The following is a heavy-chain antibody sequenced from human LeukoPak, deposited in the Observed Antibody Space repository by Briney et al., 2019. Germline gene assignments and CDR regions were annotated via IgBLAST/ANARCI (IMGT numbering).Heavy chain of an antibody. D-gene: IGHD3-10*01. CDR1: GFTFSSYS. Sequence: GGSLRLSCAASGFTFSSYSMNWVRQAPGKGLEWVSSISSSSSYIDYADSVKGRFTISRDNAKNSLDLQMNSLRAEDTAVYYCAKSIQLWFGESPLFDYWGQGTLVTVSS. CDR2: ISSSSSYI. J-gene: IGHJ4*02. V-gene: IGHV3-21*04. CDR3: AKSIQLWFGESPLFDY.